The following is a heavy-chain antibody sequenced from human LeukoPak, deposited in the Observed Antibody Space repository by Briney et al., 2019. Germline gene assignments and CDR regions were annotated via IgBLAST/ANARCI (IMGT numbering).Heavy chain of an antibody. CDR2: ISAYNGNT. D-gene: IGHD5-12*01. V-gene: IGHV1-18*01. CDR3: ATTYSGYDNDLDY. Sequence: ASVKVSCKASGYTFTSYGISWVRQAPGQGLEWTGWISAYNGNTNYAQKLQGRVTMTTDTSTSTAYMELRSLRSGDTAVYYCATTYSGYDNDLDYWGQGTLVTVSS. CDR1: GYTFTSYG. J-gene: IGHJ4*02.